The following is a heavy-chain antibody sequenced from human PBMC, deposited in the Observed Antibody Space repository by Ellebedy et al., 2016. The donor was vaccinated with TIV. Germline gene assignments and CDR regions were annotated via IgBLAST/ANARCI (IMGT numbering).Heavy chain of an antibody. CDR3: ARHRNPFNWGSPFDN. Sequence: PGGSLRLSCQSSGDSLNTYWVGRVRQMPGKGLEWMGIIYLGDSDTKYSPSFQDQVTISADRSTSTAYLQWSSLKASDTAMYYCARHRNPFNWGSPFDNWGQGTLVTVSS. CDR2: IYLGDSDT. V-gene: IGHV5-51*01. D-gene: IGHD3-16*01. CDR1: GDSLNTYW. J-gene: IGHJ4*02.